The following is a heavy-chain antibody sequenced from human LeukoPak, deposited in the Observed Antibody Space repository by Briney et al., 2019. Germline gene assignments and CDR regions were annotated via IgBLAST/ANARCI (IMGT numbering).Heavy chain of an antibody. CDR1: GFTFSSYS. CDR2: ISSNGDNT. D-gene: IGHD2-2*01. Sequence: AGSLRLSCAASGFTFSSYSMHWLRQAPGKGLAYVSAISSNGDNTYYAGSVKGRFTISGDNSKNTLCLQMGSLRVEDMGVYYCAREVDRVFDYWGQGNLVTVSS. J-gene: IGHJ4*02. V-gene: IGHV3-64*02. CDR3: AREVDRVFDY.